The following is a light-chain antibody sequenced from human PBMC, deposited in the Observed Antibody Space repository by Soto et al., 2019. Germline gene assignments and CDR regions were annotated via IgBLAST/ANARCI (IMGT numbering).Light chain of an antibody. CDR1: SSNIGSNS. CDR2: SNN. V-gene: IGLV1-44*01. J-gene: IGLJ1*01. Sequence: QAVVTQPPSASGTPGQRVSISCSGSSSNIGSNSVNWYQQLPGTAPKLLIYSNNQRPSGVPDRISGSKSGTSASLAISGLQSEDEADHYCAAWDDSLNGPVFGTGTKLTVL. CDR3: AAWDDSLNGPV.